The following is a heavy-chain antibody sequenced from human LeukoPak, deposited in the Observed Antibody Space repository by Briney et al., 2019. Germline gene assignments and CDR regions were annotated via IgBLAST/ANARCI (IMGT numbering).Heavy chain of an antibody. V-gene: IGHV4-59*11. CDR1: GDSISNHY. CDR3: ARDRGEGIVGTFDY. J-gene: IGHJ4*02. CDR2: IFYSGNT. Sequence: KASETLSLTCTVSGDSISNHYWSWIRQPPGKGLVWIGYIFYSGNTHYNPSLKSRVTMSVDTSKNQFSPRLSSVTPADTAVYYCARDRGEGIVGTFDYWGQGTLVTVSS. D-gene: IGHD1-26*01.